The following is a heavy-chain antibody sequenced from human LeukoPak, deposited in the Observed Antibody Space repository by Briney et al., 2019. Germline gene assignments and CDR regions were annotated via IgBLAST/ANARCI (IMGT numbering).Heavy chain of an antibody. Sequence: GGSLRLSCAASGFTFSSYAMSWVRQAPGKGLEWVSSISSSSSYIYYADSVKGRFTISRDNAKNSLYLQMNSLRAEDTAVYYCARDPGNGWHHDAFDIWGQGTMVTVSS. CDR3: ARDPGNGWHHDAFDI. V-gene: IGHV3-21*01. CDR1: GFTFSSYA. J-gene: IGHJ3*02. CDR2: ISSSSSYI. D-gene: IGHD6-19*01.